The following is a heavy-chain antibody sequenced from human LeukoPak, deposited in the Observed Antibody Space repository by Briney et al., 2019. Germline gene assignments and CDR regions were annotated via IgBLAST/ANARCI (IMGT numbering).Heavy chain of an antibody. D-gene: IGHD3-22*01. V-gene: IGHV1-69-2*01. CDR3: AAQPGDYYDSSGYYYPFDY. J-gene: IGHJ4*02. CDR2: VDPEDGET. Sequence: ASVKVSCXVSGYTFTDYYMHWVQQAPGKGLEWMGLVDPEDGETIYAEKFQGRVTITADTSTDTAYMELSSLRSEDTAVYYCAAQPGDYYDSSGYYYPFDYWGQGTLVTVSS. CDR1: GYTFTDYY.